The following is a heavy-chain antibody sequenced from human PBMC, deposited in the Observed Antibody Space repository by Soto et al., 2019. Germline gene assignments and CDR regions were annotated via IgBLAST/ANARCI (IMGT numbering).Heavy chain of an antibody. CDR1: GFTFSSYS. D-gene: IGHD3-22*01. J-gene: IGHJ3*02. CDR3: ARDPQSHYYASRVRSGAFDI. V-gene: IGHV3-21*01. CDR2: ISSSSSYI. Sequence: GGSLRLSCAASGFTFSSYSMNWVRQAPGKGLEWVSSISSSSSYIYYADSVKGRFTISRDNAKNSLYLQMNSLRAEDTAVYYCARDPQSHYYASRVRSGAFDIWGQGTMVTVSS.